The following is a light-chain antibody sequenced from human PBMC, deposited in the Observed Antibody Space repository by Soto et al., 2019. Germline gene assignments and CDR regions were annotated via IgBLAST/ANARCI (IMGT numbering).Light chain of an antibody. J-gene: IGLJ1*01. CDR3: SSYTTSSTLLDV. Sequence: QSALTQPASVSGSPGQSITISCTGTSSDVGGYNSVSWYQQHPGKAPKLMIYEVSNRPSGVSNRFSGSKSGNTASLTISGLLAEDEADYYCSSYTTSSTLLDVFGTGTKLTVL. V-gene: IGLV2-14*01. CDR1: SSDVGGYNS. CDR2: EVS.